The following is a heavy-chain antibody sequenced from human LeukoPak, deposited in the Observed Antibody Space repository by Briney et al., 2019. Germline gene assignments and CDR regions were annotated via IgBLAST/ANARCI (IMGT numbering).Heavy chain of an antibody. CDR3: ARESMYSSVGSYGFDI. V-gene: IGHV4-59*01. CDR2: IYYSGST. Sequence: SETLSLTCTVSGGSTSSYYWNWIRQPPGKELASIGNIYYSGSTNYNPYLKSRVTISIDTSKNQFSLKVNSAIAADTAVYYCARESMYSSVGSYGFDIWGQGTMVTVSS. CDR1: GGSTSSYY. J-gene: IGHJ3*02. D-gene: IGHD3-10*01.